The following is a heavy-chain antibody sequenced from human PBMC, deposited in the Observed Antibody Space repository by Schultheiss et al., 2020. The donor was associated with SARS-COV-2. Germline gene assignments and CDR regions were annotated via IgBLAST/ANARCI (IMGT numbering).Heavy chain of an antibody. CDR2: INHSGST. CDR1: GGSFSGYY. D-gene: IGHD6-19*01. Sequence: GSLRLSCAVYGGSFSGYYWSWIRQPPGKGLEWIGEINHSGSTNYNPSLKSRVTISVDTSKNQFSLKLSSVTAADTAVYYCARDLSYSSGHDRDYWGQGTLVTVSS. V-gene: IGHV4-34*01. CDR3: ARDLSYSSGHDRDY. J-gene: IGHJ4*02.